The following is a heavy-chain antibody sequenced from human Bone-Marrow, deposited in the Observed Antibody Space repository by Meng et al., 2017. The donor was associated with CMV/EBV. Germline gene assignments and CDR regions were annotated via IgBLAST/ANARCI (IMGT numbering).Heavy chain of an antibody. CDR2: MNPNSGNT. Sequence: CKASGYTFTSYDINWVRQATGRGLEWMGWMNPNSGNTGYAQKFQGRVTMTRNTSISTAYMELSSLRSENTAVYYCARLSVEFWFDPWGQGTLVTVSS. CDR1: GYTFTSYD. D-gene: IGHD3-10*01. CDR3: ARLSVEFWFDP. V-gene: IGHV1-8*01. J-gene: IGHJ5*02.